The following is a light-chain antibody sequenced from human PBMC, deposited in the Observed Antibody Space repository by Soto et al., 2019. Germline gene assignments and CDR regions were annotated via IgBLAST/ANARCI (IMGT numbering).Light chain of an antibody. Sequence: EVVMTQSPATLSVSPGEGVTLSCRASQGIGDTLAWYQHKPGQTPRLLIYDTSTRATGVPARFSGSRSGTDFTLTISSLEPEDFAVYYCQQRSDWPWTFGQGTKVDIK. CDR1: QGIGDT. V-gene: IGKV3D-11*01. CDR3: QQRSDWPWT. J-gene: IGKJ1*01. CDR2: DTS.